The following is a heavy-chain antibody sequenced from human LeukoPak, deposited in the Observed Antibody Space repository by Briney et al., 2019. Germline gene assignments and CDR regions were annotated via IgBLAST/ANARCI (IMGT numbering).Heavy chain of an antibody. Sequence: GGSLRLSCAASGFTFDDYAMHWVRQAPGKGLEWVSGISWNSGSIGYADSVKGRFTISRDNAKNSLYLQMNSLRAEDTALYYCAKDASLLLKDAFDIWGQGTMVTVSS. D-gene: IGHD2-15*01. CDR2: ISWNSGSI. V-gene: IGHV3-9*01. J-gene: IGHJ3*02. CDR1: GFTFDDYA. CDR3: AKDASLLLKDAFDI.